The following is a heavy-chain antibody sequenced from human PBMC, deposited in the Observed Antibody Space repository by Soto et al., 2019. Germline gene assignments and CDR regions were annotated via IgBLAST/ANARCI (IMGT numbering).Heavy chain of an antibody. D-gene: IGHD2-15*01. V-gene: IGHV1-3*01. CDR3: ATEEGYCSGGSCYYYYYMDV. J-gene: IGHJ6*03. CDR2: INAGNGNT. Sequence: GASVKVSCKASGYAFTSYAMHWVRQAPGQRLEWMGWINAGNGNTKYSQKFQGRVTITRDTSASTAYMELSSLRSEDTAVYYCATEEGYCSGGSCYYYYYMDVWGKGTTVTVSS. CDR1: GYAFTSYA.